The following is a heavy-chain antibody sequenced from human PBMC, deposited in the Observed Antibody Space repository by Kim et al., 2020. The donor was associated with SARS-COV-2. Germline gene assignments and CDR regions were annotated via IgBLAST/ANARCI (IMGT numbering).Heavy chain of an antibody. V-gene: IGHV3-48*02. CDR1: GFTFSSYS. J-gene: IGHJ6*02. CDR3: AREGSYYGMDV. Sequence: GGSLRLSCAASGFTFSSYSMNWVRQAPGKGLEWVSYISSSSTIYYADSVKGRFTISRDNAKNSLYLQMNSLRDEDTAVYYCAREGSYYGMDVWGQGTTVTVSS. CDR2: ISSSSTI.